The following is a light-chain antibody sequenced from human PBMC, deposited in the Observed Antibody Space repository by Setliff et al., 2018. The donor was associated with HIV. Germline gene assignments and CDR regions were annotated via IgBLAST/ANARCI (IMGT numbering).Light chain of an antibody. CDR2: EVI. J-gene: IGLJ1*01. CDR3: CSYAGSSTYG. V-gene: IGLV2-23*02. CDR1: SSDVGSYNL. Sequence: QSALAQPASVSGSPGQSITISCTGTSSDVGSYNLVSWYQQHPGKAPKLMIYEVIKRPSGVSNRFSGSKSGNTASLTISGLQAEDEADYYCCSYAGSSTYGFGTRTKVTVL.